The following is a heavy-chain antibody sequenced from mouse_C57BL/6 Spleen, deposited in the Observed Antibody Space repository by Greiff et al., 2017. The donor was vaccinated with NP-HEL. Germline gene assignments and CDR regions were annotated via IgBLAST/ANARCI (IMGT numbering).Heavy chain of an antibody. D-gene: IGHD3-1*01. CDR1: GYAFSSSW. V-gene: IGHV1-82*01. CDR3: ARGGYSYYVDY. Sequence: QVQLQQSGPELVKPGASVKISCKASGYAFSSSWMNWVKQRPGKGLGWIGRIYPGDGDTNYNGKFKGKATLTADKSSSTAYMQLSSLTSEDSAVYCCARGGYSYYVDYWGQGTTLPVSS. J-gene: IGHJ2*01. CDR2: IYPGDGDT.